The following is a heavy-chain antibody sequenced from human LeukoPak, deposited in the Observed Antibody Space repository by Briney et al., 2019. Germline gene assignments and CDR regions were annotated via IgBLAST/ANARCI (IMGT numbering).Heavy chain of an antibody. CDR1: GFMFNNFV. D-gene: IGHD3-22*01. CDR2: INVAGDTT. V-gene: IGHV3-23*01. CDR3: AKETREARLANFIYDSSGYSNIDA. J-gene: IGHJ5*02. Sequence: GGSLRLSCAPSGFMFNNFVMSWVRQAPGKGLEWVSGINVAGDTTYYADSVKGRFSISRDNSKSTLFLQMNNLKAQDTAVYFCAKETREARLANFIYDSSGYSNIDAWGRGTL.